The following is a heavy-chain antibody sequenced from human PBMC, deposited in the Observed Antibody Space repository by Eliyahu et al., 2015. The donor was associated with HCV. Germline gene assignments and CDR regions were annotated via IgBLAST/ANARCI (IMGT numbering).Heavy chain of an antibody. Sequence: QVHLVQSGAEVKKPGASVKVSCKTSGYTFSSYFISWVRQAPGQGLEWMGWISTFNGETGYAQKFQGRLTMTRETSTTTAYMELRSLTADDTAVYYCARDTKSGYDYRRVLGFWGQGTLVTVSS. CDR3: ARDTKSGYDYRRVLGF. CDR1: GYTFSSYF. CDR2: ISTFNGET. V-gene: IGHV1-18*04. J-gene: IGHJ4*02. D-gene: IGHD5-12*01.